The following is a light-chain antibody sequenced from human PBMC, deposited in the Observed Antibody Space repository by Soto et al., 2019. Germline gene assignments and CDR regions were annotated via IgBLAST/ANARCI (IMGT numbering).Light chain of an antibody. V-gene: IGLV2-14*01. J-gene: IGLJ1*01. CDR2: DVS. CDR3: SSYTSSSLYV. CDR1: NSYVGRSNY. Sequence: QSVLSPPASVCASPAQSITISCTGTNSYVGRSNYVSWYQQLPRKAPRLIIYDVSDRLSGVYNRFSGSKSGNTASLNISGLLAEDEADYYCSSYTSSSLYVCATETKVTVL.